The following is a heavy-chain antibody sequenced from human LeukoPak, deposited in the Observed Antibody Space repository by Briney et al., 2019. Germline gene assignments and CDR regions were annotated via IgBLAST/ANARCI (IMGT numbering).Heavy chain of an antibody. CDR1: GGSFSGYY. D-gene: IGHD3-3*01. V-gene: IGHV4-34*01. CDR2: INHSGST. Sequence: SETLSLTCAVYGGSFSGYYWSWIRQPPGKGLEWIGEINHSGSTNYNPSLKSRVTISVDTSKNQFSLKPSSVTAADTAVYYCARGAYYDFWSGYFFQQNWFDPWGQGTLVTVSS. CDR3: ARGAYYDFWSGYFFQQNWFDP. J-gene: IGHJ5*02.